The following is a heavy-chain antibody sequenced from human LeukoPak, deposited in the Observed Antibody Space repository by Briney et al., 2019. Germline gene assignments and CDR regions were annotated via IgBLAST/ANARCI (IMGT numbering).Heavy chain of an antibody. D-gene: IGHD6-19*01. V-gene: IGHV6-1*01. J-gene: IGHJ4*02. Sequence: SQTLSLTCVISGDSVSSNSTAWNWIRQSPSRGLEWLGRTYYRSKWYNDYAVSVKSRITIDPDTSKNQFSLQLNSVTAADTAVYFCARGQGYNSGWYRYWGQGTLVTVSS. CDR1: GDSVSSNSTA. CDR3: ARGQGYNSGWYRY. CDR2: TYYRSKWYN.